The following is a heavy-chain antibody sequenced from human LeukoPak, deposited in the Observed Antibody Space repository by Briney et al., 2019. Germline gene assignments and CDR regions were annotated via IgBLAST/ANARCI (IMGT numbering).Heavy chain of an antibody. CDR3: ARVRGTTGTTGFDY. CDR2: ISYDGSNK. J-gene: IGHJ4*02. V-gene: IGHV3-30-3*01. Sequence: PGGSLRLSCAASGFTFSSYAMHWVRQAPGKGLEWVAVISYDGSNKYYADSVKGRFTISRDNSKNTLYLQMNSLRAEDTAVYYCARVRGTTGTTGFDYWGQGTLVTVSS. CDR1: GFTFSSYA. D-gene: IGHD1-1*01.